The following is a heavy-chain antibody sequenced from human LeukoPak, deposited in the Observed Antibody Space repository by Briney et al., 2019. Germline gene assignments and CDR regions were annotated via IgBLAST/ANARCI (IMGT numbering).Heavy chain of an antibody. Sequence: SETLSLTCTVSGYSITSGYYWGWIRQPPGKALEWIGNIFYSGSTYYSPSLKSRVTISLDTSRNQFSLKLNSVTAADTAVYYCAKSNGYGLIDIWGQGTMVTVSS. CDR1: GYSITSGYY. D-gene: IGHD3-22*01. V-gene: IGHV4-38-2*02. CDR3: AKSNGYGLIDI. J-gene: IGHJ3*02. CDR2: IFYSGST.